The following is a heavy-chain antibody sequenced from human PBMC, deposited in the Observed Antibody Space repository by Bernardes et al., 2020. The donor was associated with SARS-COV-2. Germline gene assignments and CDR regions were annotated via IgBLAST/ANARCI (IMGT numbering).Heavy chain of an antibody. Sequence: GGSLRLSCAASGFAFSTYAIDWVRLAPGKGLEWVAVISTDGSIKYYAESVKGRFTISRDNSRNTLYLEMNSLRPEDTAVYYCARGSAIVVGGWHDTFDVWGQGTKVTVSS. V-gene: IGHV3-30*07. CDR1: GFAFSTYA. J-gene: IGHJ3*01. CDR3: ARGSAIVVGGWHDTFDV. CDR2: ISTDGSIK. D-gene: IGHD3-22*01.